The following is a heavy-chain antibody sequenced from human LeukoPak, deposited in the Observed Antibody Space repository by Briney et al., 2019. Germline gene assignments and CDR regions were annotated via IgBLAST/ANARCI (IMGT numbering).Heavy chain of an antibody. Sequence: ASVTVSCKASGYTFTDYYMNWVRQAPGQGLEWMGWINRNSGGRKFAQSVQGMVTMTSDTSISTAYMELSRLTSDDTAVYYCSRVVRDNGTYNRWDYWGQGTLVTVSS. CDR2: INRNSGGR. CDR1: GYTFTDYY. J-gene: IGHJ4*02. CDR3: SRVVRDNGTYNRWDY. V-gene: IGHV1-2*02. D-gene: IGHD1-7*01.